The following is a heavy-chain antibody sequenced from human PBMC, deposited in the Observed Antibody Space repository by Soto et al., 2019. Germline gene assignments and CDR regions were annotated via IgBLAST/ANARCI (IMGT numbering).Heavy chain of an antibody. V-gene: IGHV3-23*01. CDR1: GFTFSSYA. D-gene: IGHD2-2*01. CDR3: SKSVVPAGRWFEP. Sequence: PGGSLRLSCAASGFTFSSYAMNWVRQAPGKGLEGVSTISGSGGSTYFADSVKGRFTISRDNSKNTLYLQMNSLRAGDTAVYYCSKSVVPAGRWFEPWGQGTLVTVSS. CDR2: ISGSGGST. J-gene: IGHJ5*02.